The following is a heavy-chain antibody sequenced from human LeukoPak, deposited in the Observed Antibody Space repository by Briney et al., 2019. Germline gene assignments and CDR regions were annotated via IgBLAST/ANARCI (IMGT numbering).Heavy chain of an antibody. CDR1: GFTFSSYW. J-gene: IGHJ6*03. V-gene: IGHV3-7*01. CDR2: IKQDGSEK. CDR3: AKTSLSDPSGHYYYMDV. D-gene: IGHD3-3*01. Sequence: GGSLRLSCAASGFTFSSYWVSWVRQAPGKGLEWVANIKQDGSEKYYVDSVKGRFTISRDNAKNSLYLQMNCLRAEDTAVYYCAKTSLSDPSGHYYYMDVWGKGTTVTVSS.